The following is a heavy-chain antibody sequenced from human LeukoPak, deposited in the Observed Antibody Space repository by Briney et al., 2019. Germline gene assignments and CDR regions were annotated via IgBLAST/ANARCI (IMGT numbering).Heavy chain of an antibody. CDR1: GGSITQTNY. CDR3: AREGGSYRPLDY. J-gene: IGHJ4*02. D-gene: IGHD3-16*02. V-gene: IGHV4-4*02. Sequence: PSGTLSLTCDVPGGSITQTNYWTWVRRPPGKGLEWIGEVNLQGGTNYNPSLLRRVAISVDTSANHVSLQMTSVTAADTAVYYCAREGGSYRPLDYSGQGTLVTVSS. CDR2: VNLQGGT.